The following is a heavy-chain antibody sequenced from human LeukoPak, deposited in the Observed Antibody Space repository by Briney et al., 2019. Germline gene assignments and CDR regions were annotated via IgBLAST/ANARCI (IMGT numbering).Heavy chain of an antibody. CDR2: ISSSSNYI. J-gene: IGHJ4*02. V-gene: IGHV3-21*01. Sequence: GGSLRLSCAASGFTFSSYSMNWVRQAPGKGLEWVSSISSSSNYIFYADSVKGRFTISRDNAKNSLHLQMNSLRAEDTAVYYCARASCGGDCYSVDYWGQGTLVTVSS. CDR3: ARASCGGDCYSVDY. CDR1: GFTFSSYS. D-gene: IGHD2-21*02.